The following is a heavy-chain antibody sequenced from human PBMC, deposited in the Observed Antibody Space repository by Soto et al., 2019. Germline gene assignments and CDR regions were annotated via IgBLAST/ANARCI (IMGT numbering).Heavy chain of an antibody. Sequence: QVQLVQAGAAVKKPGATVRVSCKASGYTFTNYAIILARQAPGPGLEWMGWIGADNGNTNYPHSILGRVTMITDTSTRPVSMELRSLTSDEEAVYFRAGGVTGGVTDYWGRGPLVSVSS. V-gene: IGHV1-18*01. CDR2: IGADNGNT. D-gene: IGHD3-16*01. J-gene: IGHJ4*02. CDR1: GYTFTNYA. CDR3: AGGVTGGVTDY.